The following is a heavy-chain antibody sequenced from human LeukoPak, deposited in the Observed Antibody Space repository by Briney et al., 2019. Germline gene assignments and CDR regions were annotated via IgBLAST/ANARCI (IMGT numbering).Heavy chain of an antibody. CDR2: ISDSGGAT. V-gene: IGHV3-23*01. CDR3: AKRAGSDWYFDL. Sequence: GGSLRLSCAASGFTFSSYAMHWVRQAPGKGLEWVSAISDSGGATYYADSVKGRSTISRDNSKNTLYLQMNSLRAEDTAVYYCAKRAGSDWYFDLWGRGTLVTVSS. J-gene: IGHJ2*01. CDR1: GFTFSSYA.